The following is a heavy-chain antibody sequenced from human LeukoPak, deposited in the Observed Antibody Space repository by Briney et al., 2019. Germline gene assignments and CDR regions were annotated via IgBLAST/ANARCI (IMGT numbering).Heavy chain of an antibody. Sequence: PGGSLRLSCAASAFTFSRSGMSWVRQAPGKGLEWVSYISSDSDNIYYGDSVKGRFTISRDNSKNTLYLQMNSLRAEDTAVYYCAKDTSSLKLLWFGELSPFDYWGQGTLVTVSS. V-gene: IGHV3-48*01. J-gene: IGHJ4*02. D-gene: IGHD3-10*01. CDR2: ISSDSDNI. CDR1: AFTFSRSG. CDR3: AKDTSSLKLLWFGELSPFDY.